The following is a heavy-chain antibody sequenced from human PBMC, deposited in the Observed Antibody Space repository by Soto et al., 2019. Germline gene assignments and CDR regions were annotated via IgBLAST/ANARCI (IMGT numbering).Heavy chain of an antibody. V-gene: IGHV1-46*01. CDR2: ITPRDGTT. Sequence: QVHLVQSGAEVKKSGASVKVSCKASGYTFISYSMYWVRQAPGQGLEWMGIITPRDGTTIYAQNFQGRVTVTRDTSTSTVYMELSSLRSEDTAVYYCARGGGTLDYWGQGTQVTVSS. J-gene: IGHJ4*02. CDR1: GYTFISYS. CDR3: ARGGGTLDY.